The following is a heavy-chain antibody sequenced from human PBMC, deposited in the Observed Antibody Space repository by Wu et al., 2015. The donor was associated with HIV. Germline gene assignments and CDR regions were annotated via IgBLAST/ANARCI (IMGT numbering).Heavy chain of an antibody. Sequence: QVHLVQSGPELKKSGTSVKVSCQTSGYAFTSYGINWVRQAPGQGLEWMGWMNPRSGNTGSVQKFQGWVIMTRNTSTNTAYLQMTSLRSDDTAIYYCARGFGSGFYKRGMDVWGQGTTVTVSS. V-gene: IGHV1-8*01. D-gene: IGHD3-9*01. CDR1: GYAFTSYG. CDR2: MNPRSGNT. J-gene: IGHJ6*02. CDR3: ARGFGSGFYKRGMDV.